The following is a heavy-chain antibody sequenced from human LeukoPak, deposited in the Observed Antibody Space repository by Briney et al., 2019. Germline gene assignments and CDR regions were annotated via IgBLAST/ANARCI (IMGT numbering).Heavy chain of an antibody. D-gene: IGHD1-14*01. V-gene: IGHV4-30-4*01. Sequence: SETLSPTCTVSGGSISSGDYYWSWIRQPPGKGLEWIGYIYYSGSTYYNPSLKSRITISIDTSKNQFSLKLSSLTAADTAVYYCARETYRNWFDPWGQGTLVTVSS. J-gene: IGHJ5*02. CDR1: GGSISSGDYY. CDR3: ARETYRNWFDP. CDR2: IYYSGST.